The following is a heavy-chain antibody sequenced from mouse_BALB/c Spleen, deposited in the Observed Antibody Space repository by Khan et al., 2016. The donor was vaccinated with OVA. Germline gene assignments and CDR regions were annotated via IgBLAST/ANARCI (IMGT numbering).Heavy chain of an antibody. D-gene: IGHD1-2*01. CDR3: ARTARIKY. Sequence: VQLKQSGPGLVKPSQSLSLTCTVTGYSITSGYGWNWLRQFPGNKLEWMGYISYSGSTNYNPPLKSRISITRDTSKNQFFLQLNSVTTEDTATYYCARTARIKYWGLGTTLTVSS. CDR1: GYSITSGYG. CDR2: ISYSGST. J-gene: IGHJ2*01. V-gene: IGHV3-2*02.